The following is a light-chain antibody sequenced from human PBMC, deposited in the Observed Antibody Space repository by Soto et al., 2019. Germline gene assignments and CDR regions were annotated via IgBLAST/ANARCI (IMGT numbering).Light chain of an antibody. Sequence: QSALTQPDSVSGSPGQSITITCSGTISDVGGYNFVSWYQQHPGKAPKLIIYGYTKWPSGVSNRFSGSKSGNTASLTISGLQAEDEADYYCCSYAGSSTWVFGVGTKVTVL. CDR1: ISDVGGYNF. CDR3: CSYAGSSTWV. V-gene: IGLV2-23*01. CDR2: GYT. J-gene: IGLJ3*02.